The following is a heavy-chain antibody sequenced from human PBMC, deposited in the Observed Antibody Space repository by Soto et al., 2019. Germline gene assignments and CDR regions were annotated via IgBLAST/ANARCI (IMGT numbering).Heavy chain of an antibody. CDR3: ARQSGSYYAH. D-gene: IGHD1-26*01. CDR2: ISHSGST. CDR1: GGSMSSNNW. J-gene: IGHJ4*02. V-gene: IGHV4-4*02. Sequence: QVQLQESGPGLVNPSETLSITCAVSGGSMSSNNWWSWFRQPPGKGLEWIGEISHSGSTNYSPSLRSRVTMSLDKSENQFFLKLISVTAADSAMYYCARQSGSYYAHWGQGTLVSVSS.